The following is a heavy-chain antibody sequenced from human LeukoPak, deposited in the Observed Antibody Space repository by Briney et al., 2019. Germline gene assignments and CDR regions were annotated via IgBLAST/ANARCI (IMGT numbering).Heavy chain of an antibody. Sequence: ASVKVSCKTSGYTFINYHINWVRQATGQGLEWMGWMNPYSGDRGYAQKFQGRVSITSDTSISTAYMDLSSLRSDDTAVCFCARTTSFTASGYDYWGQGTLVTVSS. D-gene: IGHD6-25*01. CDR2: MNPYSGDR. V-gene: IGHV1-8*03. J-gene: IGHJ4*02. CDR1: GYTFINYH. CDR3: ARTTSFTASGYDY.